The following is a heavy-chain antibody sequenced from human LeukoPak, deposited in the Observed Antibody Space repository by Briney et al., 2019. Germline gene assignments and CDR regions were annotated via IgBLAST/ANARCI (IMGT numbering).Heavy chain of an antibody. V-gene: IGHV3-43*01. J-gene: IGHJ4*02. Sequence: GGSLRLSCAASGFTFDDYTMHWVRQAPGKGLEWVSLISWDGGSTYYADSVKGRFTISRDNSKNSLYLQMNSLRAEDTALYYCARDRDYYDSSGLDYWGQGTLVTVSS. CDR1: GFTFDDYT. CDR3: ARDRDYYDSSGLDY. CDR2: ISWDGGST. D-gene: IGHD3-22*01.